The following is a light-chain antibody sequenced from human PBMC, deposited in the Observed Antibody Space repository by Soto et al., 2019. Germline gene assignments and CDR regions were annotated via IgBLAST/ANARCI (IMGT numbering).Light chain of an antibody. CDR1: SSDVGTYNF. V-gene: IGLV2-14*01. J-gene: IGLJ1*01. CDR3: SSYKGRYSLYV. Sequence: QSVLTQPASVSGSPGQSITISCTGTSSDVGTYNFVSWYQQHPGKAPKLIIYEVKNRPSGISNRFSGSKSGNTASLTISGLQAEDEADYYSSSYKGRYSLYVFGTGTKVTVL. CDR2: EVK.